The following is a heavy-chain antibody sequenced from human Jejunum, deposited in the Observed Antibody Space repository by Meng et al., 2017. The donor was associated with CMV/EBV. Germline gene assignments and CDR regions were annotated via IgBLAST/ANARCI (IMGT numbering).Heavy chain of an antibody. V-gene: IGHV3-30*02. CDR2: TRCDGRHS. Sequence: DMHWVRQAPGKGMEWVAFTRCDGRHSYNAESVGGRFTSSRDNSKNTLYLQMNRLRAEDTAVYYCAKERRLGSTYYFDSSGYYFDSWGQGSLVTVSS. D-gene: IGHD3-22*01. CDR1: D. J-gene: IGHJ4*02. CDR3: AKERRLGSTYYFDSSGYYFDS.